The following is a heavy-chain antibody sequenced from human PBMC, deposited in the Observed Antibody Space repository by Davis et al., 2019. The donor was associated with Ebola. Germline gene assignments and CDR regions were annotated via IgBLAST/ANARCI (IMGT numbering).Heavy chain of an antibody. CDR1: GYSISSVYY. CDR3: AREKQQLEKYMDV. D-gene: IGHD6-13*01. CDR2: IYHNGNS. V-gene: IGHV4-38-2*02. J-gene: IGHJ6*03. Sequence: GSLRLSCTVSGYSISSVYYWGWIRQPPGKGLEWIGSIYHNGNSYYNPSLKSRVTISVDTSKNQFSLKLSSVTAADTAVYYCAREKQQLEKYMDVWGKGTTVTVSS.